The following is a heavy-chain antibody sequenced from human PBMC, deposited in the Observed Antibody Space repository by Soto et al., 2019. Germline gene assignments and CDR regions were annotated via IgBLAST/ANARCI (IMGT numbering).Heavy chain of an antibody. Sequence: EVQLLESGGGLVQPGGSLRLSCAASGFTFSSYAMSWVRQAPGKGLEWVSAISGSGGSTYYAHSVKGRFTISRDNSKNTLYLQMNSLRAEDTAVYYCAGYLRGSEMYYFDYWGQGTLVTVSS. CDR1: GFTFSSYA. V-gene: IGHV3-23*01. J-gene: IGHJ4*02. D-gene: IGHD5-18*01. CDR3: AGYLRGSEMYYFDY. CDR2: ISGSGGST.